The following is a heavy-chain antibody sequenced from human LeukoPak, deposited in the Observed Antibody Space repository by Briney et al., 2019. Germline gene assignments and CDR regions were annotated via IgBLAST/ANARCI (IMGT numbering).Heavy chain of an antibody. D-gene: IGHD1-26*01. Sequence: GGSLRLSCAASGFTFDVYGMHWVRQAPGKGLEWVSLITWDGGRTYYADSVKGRFTISRDNSKNSLYLHMNSLRPEDTALYYCVKGGSYYGYFDYWGQGTLVTVSS. CDR1: GFTFDVYG. CDR2: ITWDGGRT. J-gene: IGHJ4*02. CDR3: VKGGSYYGYFDY. V-gene: IGHV3-43D*04.